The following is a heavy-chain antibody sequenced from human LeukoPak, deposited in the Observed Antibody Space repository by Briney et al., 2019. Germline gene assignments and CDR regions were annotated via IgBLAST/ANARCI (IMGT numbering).Heavy chain of an antibody. Sequence: GGSLRLSCEASGFTFNTYAMNWVRQAPGKGLEWVSVIGGRGGSPYYADSVKGRFTISRDNSKNTLYLQMNSLRAEDTAVYYCAREGDYGDYRGGYEYWGQGTLVTVSS. CDR3: AREGDYGDYRGGYEY. CDR1: GFTFNTYA. J-gene: IGHJ4*02. D-gene: IGHD4-17*01. V-gene: IGHV3-23*01. CDR2: IGGRGGSP.